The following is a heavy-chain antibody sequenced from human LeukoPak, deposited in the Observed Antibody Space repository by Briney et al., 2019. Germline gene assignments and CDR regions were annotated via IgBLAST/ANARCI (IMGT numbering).Heavy chain of an antibody. V-gene: IGHV2-5*01. CDR3: AHSGYDFWSGRPTLFDY. CDR1: GFSLSTSGVG. Sequence: SGPTLVNPTQTLTLTCTFSGFSLSTSGVGVGWIRQPPGKALEWLALIYWNDDKRYSPSLKSRLTITKDTSKNQVVLTMTNMDPVDTATYYCAHSGYDFWSGRPTLFDYWGQGALVTVSS. D-gene: IGHD3-3*01. CDR2: IYWNDDK. J-gene: IGHJ4*02.